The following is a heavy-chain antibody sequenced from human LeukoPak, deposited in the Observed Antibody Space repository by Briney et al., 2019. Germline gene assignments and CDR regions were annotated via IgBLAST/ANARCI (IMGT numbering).Heavy chain of an antibody. CDR3: TTDAYHHCTTTNCFDY. Sequence: GGSLRLSRAASRFSFNDAWVSWVRQAPGQGLEWVGRIKSETDGGTTDYAAPVKGRFTISRDDSKNTLYLQMNSLKAEDTAVYYCTTDAYHHCTTTNCFDYWGQGTLVTVSS. D-gene: IGHD2-2*01. CDR2: IKSETDGGTT. J-gene: IGHJ4*02. V-gene: IGHV3-15*01. CDR1: RFSFNDAW.